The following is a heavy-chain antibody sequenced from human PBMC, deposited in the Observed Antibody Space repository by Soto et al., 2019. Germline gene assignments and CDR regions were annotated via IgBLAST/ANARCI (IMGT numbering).Heavy chain of an antibody. D-gene: IGHD3-16*01. CDR3: ARDRRFYERFSYDIDNDAFDG. V-gene: IGHV1-2*02. CDR2: INPNSGGT. Sequence: GASVKVSCTASGYTFTGYHMHWVRQAPGQGLEWMGWINPNSGGTNYAQKFQGRVTMTRDTSISTAYMEVSRLRSDDTAVYYCARDRRFYERFSYDIDNDAFDGWCQGIMVTVAS. CDR1: GYTFTGYH. J-gene: IGHJ3*01.